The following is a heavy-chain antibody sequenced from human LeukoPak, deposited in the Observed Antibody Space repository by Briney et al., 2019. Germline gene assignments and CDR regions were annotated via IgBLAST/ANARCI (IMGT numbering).Heavy chain of an antibody. CDR1: GFTIRRSY. CDR2: IYSGGDT. J-gene: IGHJ4*02. D-gene: IGHD3-10*01. CDR3: VRAGHHSGSTDELFLPFDY. V-gene: IGHV3-53*01. Sequence: GGSLRLSCATTGFTIRRSYMSWVRQAAGKGLEWVSVIYSGGDTIHADSVKGRFSISRDSSNVYLQMNSLRSEDTAVYYCVRAGHHSGSTDELFLPFDYWGQGTRVTVSA.